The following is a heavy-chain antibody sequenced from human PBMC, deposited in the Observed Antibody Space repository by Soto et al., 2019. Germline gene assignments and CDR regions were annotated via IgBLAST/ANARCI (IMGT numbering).Heavy chain of an antibody. CDR2: ISAYNGNT. CDR3: ASTLLGCSSTSCYWAY. J-gene: IGHJ4*02. V-gene: IGHV1-18*01. CDR1: GYTFTSYG. D-gene: IGHD2-2*01. Sequence: ASVKVSCKASGYTFTSYGISWVRQAPGQGLEWMGWISAYNGNTNYAQKLQGRVTMTTDTSTSTAYMELRSLRSDDTAVYYCASTLLGCSSTSCYWAYWGQGTLVTVYS.